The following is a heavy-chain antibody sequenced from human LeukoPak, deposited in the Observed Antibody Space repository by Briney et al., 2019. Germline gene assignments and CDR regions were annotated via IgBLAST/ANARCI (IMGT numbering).Heavy chain of an antibody. CDR2: ISGSGSST. V-gene: IGHV3-23*01. Sequence: GGSLRLSCVASGFTFNRFAMNWVRQAPGKGLEWVSGISGSGSSTYYAESVKGRSTISRDNSKNTLFLQMDSLRAEDTAVYYCAKGPKDVDATGDYWGQGTLVTVSS. CDR1: GFTFNRFA. CDR3: AKGPKDVDATGDY. D-gene: IGHD5-12*01. J-gene: IGHJ4*02.